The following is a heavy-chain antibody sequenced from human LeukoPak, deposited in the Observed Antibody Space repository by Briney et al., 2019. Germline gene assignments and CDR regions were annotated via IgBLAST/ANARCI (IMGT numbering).Heavy chain of an antibody. V-gene: IGHV1-18*01. Sequence: ASMKVSCKASGYTFTSYGISWVRQAPGQGLEWMGWISAYNGNTNSAQKLQGRVTMTTDTSTNTAYMDLRSLRSDDTAVYYCARGRKDYGDYYFDSWGQGALVTVSS. D-gene: IGHD4-17*01. CDR2: ISAYNGNT. CDR3: ARGRKDYGDYYFDS. J-gene: IGHJ4*02. CDR1: GYTFTSYG.